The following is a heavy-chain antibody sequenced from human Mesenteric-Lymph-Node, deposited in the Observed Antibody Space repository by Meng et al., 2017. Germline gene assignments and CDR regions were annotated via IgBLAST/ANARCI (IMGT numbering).Heavy chain of an antibody. CDR3: ARDSFEYYGGNDFDY. V-gene: IGHV3-11*01. J-gene: IGHJ4*02. D-gene: IGHD4-23*01. Sequence: GESLKISCAASGFTFSDYYMSWIRQAPGKGLEWVSYISSSGSTKYYADSAKDRFTIPRDNAENALYLQMNSLRAEDTAVYYCARDSFEYYGGNDFDYWGQGTLVTVSS. CDR1: GFTFSDYY. CDR2: ISSSGSTK.